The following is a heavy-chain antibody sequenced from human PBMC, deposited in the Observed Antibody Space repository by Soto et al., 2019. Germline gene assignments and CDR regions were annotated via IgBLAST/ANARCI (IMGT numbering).Heavy chain of an antibody. J-gene: IGHJ6*02. CDR3: EREEEYYYGMDV. CDR2: ISSSSSYI. V-gene: IGHV3-21*01. CDR1: GFTFSSYS. Sequence: GGSLRLSCAASGFTFSSYSMNWVRQAPGKGLEWVSSISSSSSYIYYADSVKGRFTISRDNAKNSLYLQMNSLRAEDTAVYYCEREEEYYYGMDVWGQGTTVTVSS.